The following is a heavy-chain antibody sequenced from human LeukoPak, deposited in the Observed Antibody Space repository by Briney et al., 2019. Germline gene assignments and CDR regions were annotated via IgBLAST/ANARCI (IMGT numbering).Heavy chain of an antibody. CDR3: ARDTGGYSSQFDY. V-gene: IGHV4-4*02. J-gene: IGHJ4*02. D-gene: IGHD5-18*01. CDR1: GGSISSSNW. CDR2: IYHSGST. Sequence: SETLSLTCAVSGGSISSSNWWSWVRQPPGKGLEWIGEIYHSGSTNYNPSLKSRVTISVDKSKNQFSLKLSSVTAADTAVYYCARDTGGYSSQFDYWVQGTLVTVSS.